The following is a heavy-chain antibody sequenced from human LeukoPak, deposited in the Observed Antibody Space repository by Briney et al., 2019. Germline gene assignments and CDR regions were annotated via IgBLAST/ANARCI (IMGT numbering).Heavy chain of an antibody. CDR1: GFTSTNFA. V-gene: IGHV1-58*01. CDR3: AADLSNPRMGASYLDS. CDR2: IHVGSGAT. J-gene: IGHJ4*02. D-gene: IGHD3-16*01. Sequence: GTSVKVSGKASGFTSTNFAVQAVRQARGQRLEWIGWIHVGSGATKCAQDFQERVTIARDLSTSTLYMELRSLTYEDTAVYYCAADLSNPRMGASYLDSWGQGTLVTVSS.